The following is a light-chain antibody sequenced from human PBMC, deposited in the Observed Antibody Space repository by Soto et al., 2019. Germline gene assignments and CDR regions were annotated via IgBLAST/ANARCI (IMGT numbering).Light chain of an antibody. CDR1: QSILYSSNNRNN. J-gene: IGKJ4*01. CDR2: WAS. CDR3: HQYSSRPLT. V-gene: IGKV4-1*01. Sequence: DIVMTQSPDSLAVSLGERATINCKSSQSILYSSNNRNNLAWYQQKAGQPPKLLIYWASTRDSGVPDRFSGSGAGTDFTLTISSLQAEDVAVYYCHQYSSRPLTFGGGTKVEIK.